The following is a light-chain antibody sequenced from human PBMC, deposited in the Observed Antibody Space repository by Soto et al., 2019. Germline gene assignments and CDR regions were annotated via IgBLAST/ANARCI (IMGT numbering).Light chain of an antibody. J-gene: IGKJ1*01. CDR1: QSVDTW. V-gene: IGKV1-5*03. Sequence: DIQMTQFPSTLSASVGDRVTITCRASQSVDTWLAWYRQKPGKAPSLVIYKASNLESGVPSRFSGSGSGTEFTLTIRSLQPDDFATYYCQQYNNYPRTFGQGTKVEVK. CDR3: QQYNNYPRT. CDR2: KAS.